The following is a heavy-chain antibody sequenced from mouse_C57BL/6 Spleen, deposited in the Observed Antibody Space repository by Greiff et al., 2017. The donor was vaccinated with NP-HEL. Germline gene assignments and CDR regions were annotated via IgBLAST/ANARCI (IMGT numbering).Heavy chain of an antibody. CDR1: GYTFTDYE. V-gene: IGHV1-15*01. D-gene: IGHD1-1*01. CDR3: TRMGEGITTVGEAR. J-gene: IGHJ2*01. Sequence: LVESGAELVRPGASVTLSCKASGYTFTDYEMHWVKQTPVHGLEWIGAIDPETGGTAYNQKFKGKAILTADKSSSTAYMELRSLTSEDSAVYYCTRMGEGITTVGEARWGNGTTLTVSS. CDR2: IDPETGGT.